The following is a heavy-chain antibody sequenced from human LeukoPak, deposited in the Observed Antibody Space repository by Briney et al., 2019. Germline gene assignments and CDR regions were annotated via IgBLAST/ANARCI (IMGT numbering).Heavy chain of an antibody. D-gene: IGHD4-17*01. Sequence: RGASVTVSCKTSEYTFINSAMHWVRQAPGQALDGMACINTGNGNTKYSQKFQGRSTITRDTSATTAYMELSSLTSEDTAVYYCGRGPTDYANWFDPWGQGTLVTVYS. CDR2: INTGNGNT. CDR3: GRGPTDYANWFDP. CDR1: EYTFINSA. V-gene: IGHV1-3*04. J-gene: IGHJ5*02.